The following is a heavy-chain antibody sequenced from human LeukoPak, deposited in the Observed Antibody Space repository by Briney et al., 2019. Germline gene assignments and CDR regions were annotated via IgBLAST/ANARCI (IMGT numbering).Heavy chain of an antibody. CDR3: VKAGGSGTYYFDY. D-gene: IGHD3-10*01. CDR2: ISSNGGST. J-gene: IGHJ4*02. CDR1: GFTFSSYA. Sequence: GGSLRLPCSASGFTFSSYAMHWVRQAPGKGLEYVSAISSNGGSTYYADSVKGRFTISRDNSKNTLYLQMSSLRAEDTAVYYCVKAGGSGTYYFDYWGQGTLVTVSS. V-gene: IGHV3-64D*06.